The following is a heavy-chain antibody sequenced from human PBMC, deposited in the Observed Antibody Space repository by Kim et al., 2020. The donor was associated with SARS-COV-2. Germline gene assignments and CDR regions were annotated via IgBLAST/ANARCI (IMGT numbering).Heavy chain of an antibody. D-gene: IGHD5-12*01. CDR1: GFTFSAYG. J-gene: IGHJ6*02. CDR2: ISYAGSNK. CDR3: ARDEGIVATIGYAMDV. V-gene: IGHV3-33*05. Sequence: GGSLRLSCAASGFTFSAYGMHWVRQAPGKGLDWVATISYAGSNKYYADSVKGRFTISRDNSRDTLYLQMNSLRAEDTAVYYCARDEGIVATIGYAMDVWGQGTTVTVSS.